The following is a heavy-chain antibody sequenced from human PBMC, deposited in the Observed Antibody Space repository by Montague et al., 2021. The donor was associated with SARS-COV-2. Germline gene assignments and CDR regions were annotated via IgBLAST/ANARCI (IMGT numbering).Heavy chain of an antibody. D-gene: IGHD1-20*01. CDR2: IYSFGRA. CDR3: AKVERPGNWFHFFDL. V-gene: IGHV4-39*01. CDR1: GGSLSSDGFY. Sequence: SETLSLICVVSGGSLSSDGFYWGWIRQPPGKGLEWIGTIYSFGRAYTNPSLNSRVTMSADTSKGQVSLNLTSVTAADTAVYYCAKVERPGNWFHFFDLWGQGALVTVSS. J-gene: IGHJ4*02.